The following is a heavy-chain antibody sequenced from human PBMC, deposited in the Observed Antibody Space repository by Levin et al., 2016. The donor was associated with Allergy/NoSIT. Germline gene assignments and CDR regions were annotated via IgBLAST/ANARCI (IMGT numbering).Heavy chain of an antibody. CDR3: ARGKGAVEMATMGPLSGGAFDI. D-gene: IGHD5-24*01. J-gene: IGHJ3*02. V-gene: IGHV1-69*13. Sequence: SVKVSCKASGGTFSSYAISWVRQAPGQGLEWMGGIIPIFGTANYAQKFQGRVTITADESTSTAYMELSSLRSEDTAVYYCARGKGAVEMATMGPLSGGAFDIWGQGTMVTVSS. CDR1: GGTFSSYA. CDR2: IIPIFGTA.